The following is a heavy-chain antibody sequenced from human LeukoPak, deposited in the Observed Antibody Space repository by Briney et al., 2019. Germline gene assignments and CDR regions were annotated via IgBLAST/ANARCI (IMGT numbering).Heavy chain of an antibody. V-gene: IGHV3-11*01. J-gene: IGHJ3*02. CDR3: VRWDDAIHTFDI. CDR1: GFTFSDYY. D-gene: IGHD1-1*01. Sequence: GGSLRLSCAASGFTFSDYYMSWIRQAPGKGVEWVSYISSSGSTIYYADSVKGRFTISRDNAKNSLYLQMDSLRAEDTAVYYCVRWDDAIHTFDIWGQGTMVTVSS. CDR2: ISSSGSTI.